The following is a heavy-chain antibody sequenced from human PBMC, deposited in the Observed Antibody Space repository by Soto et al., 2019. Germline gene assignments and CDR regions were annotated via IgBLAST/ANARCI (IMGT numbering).Heavy chain of an antibody. J-gene: IGHJ5*02. D-gene: IGHD6-19*01. Sequence: PSETLSLTCTVSGGSISSGDYYWSWIRQPPGKGREWIGYIYYSGSTYYNPSLKRRVTISVDTSKKQSSLKLSSVTAADTAVYYCASTPSGWYGCFDPWGQGTLVTVSS. CDR3: ASTPSGWYGCFDP. V-gene: IGHV4-30-4*01. CDR1: GGSISSGDYY. CDR2: IYYSGST.